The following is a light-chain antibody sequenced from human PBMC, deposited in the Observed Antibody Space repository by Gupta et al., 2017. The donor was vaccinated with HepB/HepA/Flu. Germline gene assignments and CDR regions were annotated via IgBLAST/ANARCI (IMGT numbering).Light chain of an antibody. V-gene: IGLV2-23*02. J-gene: IGLJ3*02. CDR2: EVN. CDR3: CSSAGSLTFEV. Sequence: QSALPQPASVSGSPGQSITISCTGTNTDVGNYNLVSWYQQHPGKAPKFLIYEVNKRPSGVSSRFSGSKSGTSASLTTSGLQAEDEADYFCCSSAGSLTFEVFGGGTKVTVL. CDR1: NTDVGNYNL.